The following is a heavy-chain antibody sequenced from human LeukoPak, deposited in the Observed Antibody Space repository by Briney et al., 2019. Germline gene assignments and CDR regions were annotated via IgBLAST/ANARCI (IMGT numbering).Heavy chain of an antibody. V-gene: IGHV1-2*02. CDR3: ARVGSTGWSALIDY. J-gene: IGHJ4*02. D-gene: IGHD6-25*01. CDR1: GYTFTAYY. Sequence: GASVKVSCKASGYTFTAYYMHWVRQAPGQGLEWMGWINPDSGGTKYLQRFQGRVTLTRDTSISTAYMELSRLTSDDTAVYFCARVGSTGWSALIDYWGQGTLVTVSS. CDR2: INPDSGGT.